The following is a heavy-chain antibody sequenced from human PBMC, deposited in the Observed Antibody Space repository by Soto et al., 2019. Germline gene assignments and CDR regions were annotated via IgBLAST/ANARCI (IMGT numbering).Heavy chain of an antibody. Sequence: ASVKVSCKVSGGTFSSYAISWVRQAPGQGLEWMGGIIPIFGTANYAQKFQGRVTITADESTSTAYMELSSLRSEDTAVYYCARVPIVVPAGQEYYYYYYGMDVWGQGTTVTVSS. J-gene: IGHJ6*02. V-gene: IGHV1-69*13. CDR1: GGTFSSYA. D-gene: IGHD2-2*01. CDR2: IIPIFGTA. CDR3: ARVPIVVPAGQEYYYYYYGMDV.